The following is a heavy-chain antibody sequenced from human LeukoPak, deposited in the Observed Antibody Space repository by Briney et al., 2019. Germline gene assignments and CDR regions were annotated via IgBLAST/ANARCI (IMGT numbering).Heavy chain of an antibody. CDR3: AKDIDSSGYMGGFDY. D-gene: IGHD3-22*01. J-gene: IGHJ4*02. CDR1: GFTFDDYA. Sequence: GGSLRLSCAASGFTFDDYAMHWVRQAPGKGLEWVSLISWDGGSTYYADSVKGRFTISRDNSKNSLYLQMNSLRAEDTALYYCAKDIDSSGYMGGFDYWGQGTLATVSS. CDR2: ISWDGGST. V-gene: IGHV3-43D*03.